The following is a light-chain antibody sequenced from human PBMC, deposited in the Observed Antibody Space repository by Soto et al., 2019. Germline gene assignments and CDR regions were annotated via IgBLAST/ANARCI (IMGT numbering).Light chain of an antibody. CDR2: DVN. CDR1: SRDVGNYNY. Sequence: QSALTQPASVSGSLGQSITISCTGTSRDVGNYNYVSWYQQHTGRAPKLVIYDVNNRPAGIYNRFSGSKSDNTASLTIFGLQAEDEADYYCSSYTSSSNLIFGGGTKLTVL. V-gene: IGLV2-14*03. J-gene: IGLJ2*01. CDR3: SSYTSSSNLI.